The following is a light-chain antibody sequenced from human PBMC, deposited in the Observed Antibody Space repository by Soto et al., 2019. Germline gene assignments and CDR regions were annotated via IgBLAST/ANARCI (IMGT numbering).Light chain of an antibody. CDR2: GAS. V-gene: IGKV3-20*01. Sequence: DIVVTHYHVTRSCSTAQKAALSSXXSQSVSSSYLAWYQQKPGQAPRLLIYGASSRATGIPDRFSGSGSGTDFTLTISRLEPEDFAVYYCLQDGSSPGTFGQGTKVDIK. CDR3: LQDGSSPGT. CDR1: QSVSSSY. J-gene: IGKJ1*01.